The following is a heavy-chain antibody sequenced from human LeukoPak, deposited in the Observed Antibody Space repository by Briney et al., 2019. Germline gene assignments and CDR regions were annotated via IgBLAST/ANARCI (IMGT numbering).Heavy chain of an antibody. J-gene: IGHJ4*02. Sequence: SETLSLTCAVYGGSFSDYYWSWIRQNPGKGLEWIGEVTHSGSSNYNPSLKRRVSMSVDTSKNQFSLRLTSVTAADTAVYYCALSYTAAVAEDYWGQGTLVTVSS. CDR3: ALSYTAAVAEDY. CDR2: VTHSGSS. V-gene: IGHV4-34*01. CDR1: GGSFSDYY. D-gene: IGHD6-19*01.